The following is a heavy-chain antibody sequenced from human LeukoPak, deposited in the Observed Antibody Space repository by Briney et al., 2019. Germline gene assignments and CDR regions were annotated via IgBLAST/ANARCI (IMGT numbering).Heavy chain of an antibody. Sequence: GGSLRLSCAASGFTFSSYAMHWVRQAPGKGLEWVAVISCDGSNKYYADSVKGRFTISRDNSKNTLYLQMNSLRAEDTAVYYCARVGTYYYYYGMDVWGQGTTVTVSS. V-gene: IGHV3-30-3*01. D-gene: IGHD1-1*01. J-gene: IGHJ6*02. CDR1: GFTFSSYA. CDR3: ARVGTYYYYYGMDV. CDR2: ISCDGSNK.